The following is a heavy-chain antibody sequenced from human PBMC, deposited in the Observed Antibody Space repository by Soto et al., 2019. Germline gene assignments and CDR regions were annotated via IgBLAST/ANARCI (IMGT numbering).Heavy chain of an antibody. V-gene: IGHV4-59*01. CDR3: ARVWHSSQTAWSDL. CDR2: IYYSGST. CDR1: GGSISNYY. D-gene: IGHD6-19*01. Sequence: SSETLSLTCSVSGGSISNYYGSWIRQPPGKGLEWIGYIYYSGSTNYNPSLRGRVTMSIDMSKNQFSLRLSSVTAADTAVYYCARVWHSSQTAWSDLWGQGTLVTVSS. J-gene: IGHJ5*02.